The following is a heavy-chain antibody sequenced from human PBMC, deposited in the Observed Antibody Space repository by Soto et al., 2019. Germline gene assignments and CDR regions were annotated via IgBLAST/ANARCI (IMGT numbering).Heavy chain of an antibody. V-gene: IGHV2-5*02. CDR2: IYWDDDK. J-gene: IGHJ4*02. CDR1: GFSLTTSGVG. CDR3: AHHPYYGLGSYSFDY. Sequence: QITLKESGPPLVRPTQTLTLTCTFSGFSLTTSGVGVGWIRQPPGKALEWLAVIYWDDDKRYSSSLKSRLTITKDTSKNQVVLTMTNMDPEDTATYYCAHHPYYGLGSYSFDYWGQGTLVTVSS. D-gene: IGHD3-10*01.